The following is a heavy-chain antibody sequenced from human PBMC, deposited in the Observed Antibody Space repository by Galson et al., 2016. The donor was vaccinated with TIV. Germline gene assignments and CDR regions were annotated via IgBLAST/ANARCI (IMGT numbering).Heavy chain of an antibody. V-gene: IGHV5-51*01. CDR2: DFPGDSDT. CDR1: GSSFPSYW. D-gene: IGHD3-9*01. J-gene: IGHJ4*02. CDR3: ARRREIDLPDFVWAYDPRTNYYDS. Sequence: QSGADVKMPGDSLKISCKGSGSSFPSYWIGWVRQKPGKGLEWMGIDFPGDSDTSFIPSFQGQVSISPEKSINTAFLQWNSLKASDTAIYYCARRREIDLPDFVWAYDPRTNYYDSWGQGTLVTVS.